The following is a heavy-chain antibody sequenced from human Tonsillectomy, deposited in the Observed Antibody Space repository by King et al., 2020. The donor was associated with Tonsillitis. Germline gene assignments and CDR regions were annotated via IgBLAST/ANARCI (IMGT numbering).Heavy chain of an antibody. V-gene: IGHV3-30*18. CDR3: AKDMSAYSTPGY. J-gene: IGHJ4*02. D-gene: IGHD6-13*01. Sequence: VQLVQSGGGVVQPGRSLRLSCAASGVTFSSYGMHWGRQAPGKGLEWVAVISYDGSNKYYADSVKGRFTISRDNSKNTLYLQMNSLRAEDTAVYYCAKDMSAYSTPGYWGQGTLVTVSS. CDR1: GVTFSSYG. CDR2: ISYDGSNK.